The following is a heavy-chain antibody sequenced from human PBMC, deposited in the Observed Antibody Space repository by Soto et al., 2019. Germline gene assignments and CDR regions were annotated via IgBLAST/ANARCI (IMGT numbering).Heavy chain of an antibody. CDR1: GYIFTSYW. D-gene: IGHD5-18*01. Sequence: GEALKISCQCSGYIFTSYWIGWVRQMPGKGLEWMGIIYPSDSDTRYSPSFQGQVTISADKSITTAYLQWSSLEASDTAMYYCARRYGRYFDYWGQGSLVTVSS. CDR2: IYPSDSDT. V-gene: IGHV5-51*01. CDR3: ARRYGRYFDY. J-gene: IGHJ4*02.